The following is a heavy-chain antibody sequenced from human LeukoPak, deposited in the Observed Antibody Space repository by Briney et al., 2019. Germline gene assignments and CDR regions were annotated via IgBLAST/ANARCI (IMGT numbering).Heavy chain of an antibody. CDR2: IYRSGST. J-gene: IGHJ4*02. CDR1: GYSISSGYY. CDR3: ARGGGTVDY. D-gene: IGHD3-16*01. Sequence: SETLSLTCTVSGYSISSGYYWGWIRQPPGKGLEWIGSIYRSGSTYYNPSLKSRVTISVDTSKNQFSLKLSSVTAADTAVYYCARGGGTVDYWGQGTLVTVSS. V-gene: IGHV4-38-2*02.